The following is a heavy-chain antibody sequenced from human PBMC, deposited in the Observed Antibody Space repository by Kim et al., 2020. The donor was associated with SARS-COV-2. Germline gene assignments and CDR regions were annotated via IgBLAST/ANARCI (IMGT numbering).Heavy chain of an antibody. V-gene: IGHV3-30-3*01. Sequence: GGSLRLSCAASGFTFSSYAMHWVRQAPGKGLEWVAVISYDGSNKYYADSVKGRFTISRDNSKNTLYLQMNSLRAEDTAVYYCARAATYCTNGVCYAFDIWGQGTMVTVSS. CDR1: GFTFSSYA. CDR2: ISYDGSNK. D-gene: IGHD2-8*01. J-gene: IGHJ3*02. CDR3: ARAATYCTNGVCYAFDI.